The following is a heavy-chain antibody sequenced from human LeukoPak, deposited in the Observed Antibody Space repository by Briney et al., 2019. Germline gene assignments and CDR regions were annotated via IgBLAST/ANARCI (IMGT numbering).Heavy chain of an antibody. CDR2: ISGSGGST. V-gene: IGHV3-23*01. CDR1: GFIFSSYA. CDR3: ARGGPTVVTSPFDY. Sequence: GGSLRLSCAASGFIFSSYAMSWVRQAPGKGLEWVSAISGSGGSTYYADSVKGRFTISRDNSKNSLYLQMNSLRAEDTAVYYCARGGPTVVTSPFDYWGQGTLVTVSS. D-gene: IGHD4-23*01. J-gene: IGHJ4*02.